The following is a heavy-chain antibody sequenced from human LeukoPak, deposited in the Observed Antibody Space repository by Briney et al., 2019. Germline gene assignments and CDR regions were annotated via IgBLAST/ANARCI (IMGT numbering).Heavy chain of an antibody. V-gene: IGHV3-23*01. CDR1: GFTQNA. CDR3: ARVAAAGTGMFVNFYYSMDI. Sequence: PGGSLRLSCEASGFTQNAMGWVRQAPGKGLEWVASISRSGGNSHYADSVKGRFTISRDNSKNTMYLQMDSLRVEDTAVYYCARVAAAGTGMFVNFYYSMDIWGKGTTVTISS. CDR2: ISRSGGNS. D-gene: IGHD6-13*01. J-gene: IGHJ6*03.